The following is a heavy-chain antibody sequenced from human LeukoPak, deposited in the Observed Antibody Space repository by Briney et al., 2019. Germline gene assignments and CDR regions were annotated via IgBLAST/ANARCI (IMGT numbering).Heavy chain of an antibody. CDR3: AKGHPIGDYMDV. J-gene: IGHJ6*03. CDR1: GFNFSNYA. CDR2: IRNSDYST. V-gene: IGHV3-23*01. Sequence: GGSLRLSCAASGFNFSNYAMTWVRQAPGRGLEWVSTIRNSDYSTYYPDSVKGRFTISSDTSKNTLDLQMNSLRAEDTAIYYCAKGHPIGDYMDVWGKGTTVTVSS. D-gene: IGHD1-26*01.